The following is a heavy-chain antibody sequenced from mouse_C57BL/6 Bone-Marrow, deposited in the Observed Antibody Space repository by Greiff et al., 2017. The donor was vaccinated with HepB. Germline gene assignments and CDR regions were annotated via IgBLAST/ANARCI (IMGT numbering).Heavy chain of an antibody. V-gene: IGHV10-1*01. CDR1: GFSFNTYA. Sequence: EVQLVESGGGLVQPKGSLKLSCAASGFSFNTYAMNWVRQAPGKGLEWVARIRSKSNNYATYYADSVKDRFTISRDDSESMLYLQMNNLKTEETAMYYCVRPDGYSFAYWGQGTLVTVSA. CDR3: VRPDGYSFAY. J-gene: IGHJ3*01. CDR2: IRSKSNNYAT. D-gene: IGHD2-3*01.